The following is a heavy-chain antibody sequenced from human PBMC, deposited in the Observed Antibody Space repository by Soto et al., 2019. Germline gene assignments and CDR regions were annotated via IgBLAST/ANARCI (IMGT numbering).Heavy chain of an antibody. J-gene: IGHJ5*02. CDR3: ARAPLRYFDWLSTRPFDP. D-gene: IGHD3-9*01. Sequence: LXLCCVEYCFTFSDYYMSWIRQAPGKGLEWVSYISSSGSTIYYADSVKGRFTISRDNAKNSLYLQMNSLRAEDTAVYYCARAPLRYFDWLSTRPFDPWGQGTLVTVSS. CDR2: ISSSGSTI. CDR1: CFTFSDYY. V-gene: IGHV3-11*01.